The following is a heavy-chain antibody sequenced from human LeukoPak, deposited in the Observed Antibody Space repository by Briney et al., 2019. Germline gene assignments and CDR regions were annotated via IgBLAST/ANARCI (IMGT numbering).Heavy chain of an antibody. Sequence: PGGSLRLSCAASGFTFNNYWVHWVRQGPGKGLVWVSRINTDGSNSNYADSVKGRFTISRDNAKSTLYLQMNSLRAEDTAVYYCARSRYSYSSMDWGQGTLVTVSS. CDR3: ARSRYSYSSMD. CDR2: INTDGSNS. D-gene: IGHD6-6*01. CDR1: GFTFNNYW. J-gene: IGHJ4*02. V-gene: IGHV3-74*01.